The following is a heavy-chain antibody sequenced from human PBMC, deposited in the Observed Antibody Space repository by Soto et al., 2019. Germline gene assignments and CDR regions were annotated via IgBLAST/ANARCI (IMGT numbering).Heavy chain of an antibody. J-gene: IGHJ6*02. Sequence: QVQLQQWGAGLLKPSETLSLTCAVYGGSFSGYYWSWIRQPPGKGLEWIGEINHSGSTNYNPSLKSRVTISVDTSKNQFSLKLSSVTAADTAVYYCARGDYYGSGSYLGLLYYYGMDVWGQGTTVTVSS. CDR2: INHSGST. V-gene: IGHV4-34*01. CDR3: ARGDYYGSGSYLGLLYYYGMDV. D-gene: IGHD3-10*01. CDR1: GGSFSGYY.